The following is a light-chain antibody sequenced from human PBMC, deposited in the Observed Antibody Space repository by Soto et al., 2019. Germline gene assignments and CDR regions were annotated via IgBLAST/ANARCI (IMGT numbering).Light chain of an antibody. Sequence: QSALTQPASVSGTPGQSITISCTGSNSDVGIYDFVSWYQHHPGRAPKLIVSEVSHRPSGVSDRFSGSKSGNTASLTISGLQSEDEADYYCNSYTTSNTFVFGSGTKVTVL. CDR2: EVS. V-gene: IGLV2-14*01. J-gene: IGLJ1*01. CDR3: NSYTTSNTFV. CDR1: NSDVGIYDF.